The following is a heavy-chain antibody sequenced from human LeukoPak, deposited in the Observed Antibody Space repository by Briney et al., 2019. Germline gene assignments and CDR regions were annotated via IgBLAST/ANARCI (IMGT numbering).Heavy chain of an antibody. V-gene: IGHV4-39*07. Sequence: SETLSLTCSVSGGSISSTGHYWGWIRQSPEKGLDWIGSIYSNGNTYYNPSVKSRVTMSVDTSKNQFSLKLTSMTAAETAVYYCARSATVTTGYFDYWGQEPWSPSPQ. D-gene: IGHD4-17*01. CDR1: GGSISSTGHY. CDR2: IYSNGNT. CDR3: ARSATVTTGYFDY. J-gene: IGHJ4*01.